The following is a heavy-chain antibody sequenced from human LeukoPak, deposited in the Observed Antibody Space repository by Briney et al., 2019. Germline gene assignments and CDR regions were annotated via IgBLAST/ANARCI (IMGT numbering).Heavy chain of an antibody. J-gene: IGHJ2*01. CDR2: ITPILGIA. CDR3: ARVRLKMEMATISPDWYFDL. CDR1: GGTFSSYA. V-gene: IGHV1-69*04. D-gene: IGHD5-24*01. Sequence: ASVKVSCKASGGTFSSYAISWVRQAPGQGLEWMGRITPILGIANYAQKFQGRVTITADKSTSTAYMELSSLRSEDTAVYYCARVRLKMEMATISPDWYFDLWGRGTLVTVSS.